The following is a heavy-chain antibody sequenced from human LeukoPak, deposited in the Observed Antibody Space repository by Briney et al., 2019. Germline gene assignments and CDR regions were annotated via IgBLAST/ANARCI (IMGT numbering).Heavy chain of an antibody. CDR2: ISSSSSYI. CDR3: AKSYYGDYVGDY. J-gene: IGHJ4*02. D-gene: IGHD4-17*01. Sequence: GGSLRLSCAASGFTFSSYSMNWVRQAPGKGLEWVSYISSSSSYIYYADSVKGRFTISRDNSKNTLYLQMNSLRAEDTAVYYCAKSYYGDYVGDYWGQGTLVTVSS. V-gene: IGHV3-21*05. CDR1: GFTFSSYS.